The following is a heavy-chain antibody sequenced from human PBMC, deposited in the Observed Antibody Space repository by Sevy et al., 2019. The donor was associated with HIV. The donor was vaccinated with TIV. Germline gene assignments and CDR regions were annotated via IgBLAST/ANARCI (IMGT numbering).Heavy chain of an antibody. CDR3: ARHGCSGGSCYQLSWGFYGMDV. Sequence: GGSLRLSCAASGFTFSSYAMHWVRQAPGKGLEWVAVISYDGSNKYYADSVKGRFTISRDNSKNTLYLQMNSLRAEDTAVYYCARHGCSGGSCYQLSWGFYGMDVWGQGTTVTVS. V-gene: IGHV3-30-3*01. CDR1: GFTFSSYA. D-gene: IGHD2-15*01. J-gene: IGHJ6*02. CDR2: ISYDGSNK.